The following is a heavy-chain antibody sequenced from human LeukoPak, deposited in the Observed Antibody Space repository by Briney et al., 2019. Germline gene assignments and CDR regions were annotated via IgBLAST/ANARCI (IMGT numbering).Heavy chain of an antibody. J-gene: IGHJ4*02. D-gene: IGHD4-23*01. V-gene: IGHV4-34*01. Sequence: SETLFLTCAVSGGSFIGYHWNWIRQPPGKGLEWIGEINHSGSTNYNPSLKSRVTISVDTSKNQFSLKLRSVTAADTAVYYCARDPTTVVTTPYYFDDWGQGTLVTVSS. CDR2: INHSGST. CDR3: ARDPTTVVTTPYYFDD. CDR1: GGSFIGYH.